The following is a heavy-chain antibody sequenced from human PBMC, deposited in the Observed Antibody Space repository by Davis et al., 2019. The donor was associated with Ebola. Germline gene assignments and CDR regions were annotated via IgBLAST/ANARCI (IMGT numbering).Heavy chain of an antibody. CDR3: ASRPYYYGSGSYYYYGMDV. CDR2: INAGNGNT. Sequence: ASVKVSCKASGYTFTSYAMHWVRQAPGQRLEWMGWINAGNGNTNYAQKLQGRVTMTTDTSTSTAYMELRSLRSDDTAVYYCASRPYYYGSGSYYYYGMDVWGQGTTVTVSS. J-gene: IGHJ6*02. D-gene: IGHD3-10*01. V-gene: IGHV1-3*01. CDR1: GYTFTSYA.